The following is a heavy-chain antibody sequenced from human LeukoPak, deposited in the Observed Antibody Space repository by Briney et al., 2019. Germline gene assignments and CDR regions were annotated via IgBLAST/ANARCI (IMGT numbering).Heavy chain of an antibody. Sequence: PGGSLRLSCAASGFTVSSNYMSWVRQAPGKGLEWVSVIYSGGSTYYADSVKGRFTISRDNAKNSLYLQMNSLRAEDTAVYYCVGGYDFWDAFDIWGQGTMVTVSS. CDR1: GFTVSSNY. CDR2: IYSGGST. CDR3: VGGYDFWDAFDI. D-gene: IGHD5-12*01. J-gene: IGHJ3*02. V-gene: IGHV3-53*01.